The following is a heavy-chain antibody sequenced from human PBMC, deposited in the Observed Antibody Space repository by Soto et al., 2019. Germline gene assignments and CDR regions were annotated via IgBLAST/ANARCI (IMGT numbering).Heavy chain of an antibody. D-gene: IGHD3-9*01. CDR2: IYYSGST. V-gene: IGHV4-59*01. J-gene: IGHJ3*02. CDR3: AREGDYDILTGYYSPKKGAFDI. CDR1: GGSISSYY. Sequence: QVQLQESGPGLVKPSETLSLTCTVSGGSISSYYWSWIRQPPGKGLEWIGYIYYSGSTNYNPSLKRRVNISVDTSKNQFSLKLSSVTAADTAVYYCAREGDYDILTGYYSPKKGAFDIWGQGTMVTVSS.